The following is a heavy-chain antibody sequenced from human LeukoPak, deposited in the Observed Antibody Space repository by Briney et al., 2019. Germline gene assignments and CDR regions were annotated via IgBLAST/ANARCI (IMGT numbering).Heavy chain of an antibody. V-gene: IGHV1-2*02. CDR3: ARVGIAAAGSGLVLDY. J-gene: IGHJ4*02. D-gene: IGHD6-13*01. Sequence: ASVKVSXKASGYTFTGYYMHWVRQAPGQGLEWMGWINPNSGGTNYAQKFQGRVTMTRDTSISTAYMELSRLRSDDTAVYYCARVGIAAAGSGLVLDYWGQGTLVTVSS. CDR2: INPNSGGT. CDR1: GYTFTGYY.